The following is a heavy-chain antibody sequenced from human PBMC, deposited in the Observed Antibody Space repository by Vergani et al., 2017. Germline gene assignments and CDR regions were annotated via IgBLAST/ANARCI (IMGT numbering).Heavy chain of an antibody. D-gene: IGHD2-15*01. V-gene: IGHV3-23*01. CDR1: GFTFSSYA. CDR2: ISGRGGST. Sequence: EVQLLESGGGLVQPGGSLRLSCAASGFTFSSYAMSWVRQAPGKGLEWVSAISGRGGSTYYADSVKGRFTISRDNSKNTLYLQMNSLRAEDTAVYYCARVEADXRGGSCYSGGYYYYYMDVWGKGTTVTVSS. CDR3: ARVEADXRGGSCYSGGYYYYYMDV. J-gene: IGHJ6*03.